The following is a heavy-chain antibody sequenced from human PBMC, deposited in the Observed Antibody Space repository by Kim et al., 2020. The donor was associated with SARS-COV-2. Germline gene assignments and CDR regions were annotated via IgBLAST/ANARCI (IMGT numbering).Heavy chain of an antibody. Sequence: GGSLRLSCAASGFTFSGFCMHWVRQAPGKGLGWVSPINSGATSTTYADSVQGRFTISRDNSKNTLYLQMNSLRADDTAVYYCARAGAYGVWCGCATWGQG. V-gene: IGHV3-74*01. D-gene: IGHD3-3*01. CDR1: GFTFSGFC. CDR2: INSGATST. CDR3: ARAGAYGVWCGCAT. J-gene: IGHJ5*02.